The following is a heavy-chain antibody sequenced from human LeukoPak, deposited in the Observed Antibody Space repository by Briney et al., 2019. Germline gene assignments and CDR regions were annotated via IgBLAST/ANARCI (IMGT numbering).Heavy chain of an antibody. J-gene: IGHJ4*02. D-gene: IGHD1-26*01. CDR1: GFSFSNYA. CDR3: ARTGVGGGYRFDY. CDR2: ISGSGGST. Sequence: PGGSLRLSCVASGFSFSNYAMTWVRQAPGKGLEWVSGISGSGGSTYYADSVRGRFTIPRDNFKNTLDVQMSSLGVEDTAIYYCARTGVGGGYRFDYWGQGTLVTVSS. V-gene: IGHV3-23*01.